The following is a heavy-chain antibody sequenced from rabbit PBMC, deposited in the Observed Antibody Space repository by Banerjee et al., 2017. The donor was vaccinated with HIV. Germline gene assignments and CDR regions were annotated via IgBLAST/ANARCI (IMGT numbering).Heavy chain of an antibody. D-gene: IGHD1-1*01. CDR1: GFSFSSGYW. Sequence: QSLEESGGDLVKPGASLTLTCTASGFSFSSGYWIWWVRQAPGKGLEWIACLYAGSSGNTYYASWAKGRFTISKTSSTVDLKMTSLTAADTATYFCARSFINTALTRLDLWGPGTLVTVS. V-gene: IGHV1S40*01. CDR3: ARSFINTALTRLDL. J-gene: IGHJ3*01. CDR2: LYAGSSGNT.